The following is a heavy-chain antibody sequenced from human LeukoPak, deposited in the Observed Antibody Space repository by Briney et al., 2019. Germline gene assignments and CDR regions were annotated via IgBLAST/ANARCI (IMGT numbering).Heavy chain of an antibody. V-gene: IGHV3-30-3*01. J-gene: IGHJ4*02. CDR2: ISYDGSNK. CDR1: GFTFSSYA. CDR3: AKDGVYYDSSGYYYRENRYYFDY. Sequence: PGGSLRLSCAASGFTFSSYAMHWVRQAPGKGLEWVAVISYDGSNKYYADSVKGRFTISRDNSKNTLYLQMNSLRAEDTAVYYCAKDGVYYDSSGYYYRENRYYFDYWGQGTLVTVSS. D-gene: IGHD3-22*01.